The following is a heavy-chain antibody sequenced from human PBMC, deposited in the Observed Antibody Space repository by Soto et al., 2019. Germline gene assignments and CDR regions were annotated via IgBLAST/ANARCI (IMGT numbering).Heavy chain of an antibody. J-gene: IGHJ4*02. Sequence: PSVTLCLTCTVAGGYISSGGYYWSWLRKPPGKGLEWIGYIYYSGSTYYNPSIKSRVTISVDTSKNQFSLKLSSVTAADTAVYYCASGMRYYYDSSGYLGLRFPPDYWGQGTLVTVSS. CDR2: IYYSGST. D-gene: IGHD3-22*01. V-gene: IGHV4-30-4*01. CDR1: GGYISSGGYY. CDR3: ASGMRYYYDSSGYLGLRFPPDY.